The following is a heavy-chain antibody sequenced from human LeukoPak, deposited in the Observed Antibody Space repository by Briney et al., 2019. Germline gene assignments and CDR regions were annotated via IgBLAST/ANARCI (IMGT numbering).Heavy chain of an antibody. CDR3: AKDISAGTLSAFDI. V-gene: IGHV3-23*01. J-gene: IGHJ3*02. CDR1: GFTFSSYG. D-gene: IGHD6-13*01. Sequence: PGGSLRLSCAASGFTFSSYGMSWVRQAPGKGLEWVSAISGSGGSTYYADSVKGRFTISRDNSKNTLYLQMNSLRAEDMALYYCAKDISAGTLSAFDIWGQGTMVTVSS. CDR2: ISGSGGST.